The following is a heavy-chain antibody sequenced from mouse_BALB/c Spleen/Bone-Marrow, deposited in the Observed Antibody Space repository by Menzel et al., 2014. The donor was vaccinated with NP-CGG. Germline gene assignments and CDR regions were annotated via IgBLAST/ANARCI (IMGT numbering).Heavy chain of an antibody. CDR3: ARHGITRLLDY. V-gene: IGHV5-9-3*01. J-gene: IGHJ2*01. CDR2: ISSGGSYT. Sequence: EVKLMESGGGLVKPGGSLKLSCAASGFTSSSYAMSWVRQTPEKRLEWVATISSGGSYTYYPDSVKGRFTISRDNAKNSQFLQMSSLRSEHTAMYYCARHGITRLLDYWGQGTPLTGSS. D-gene: IGHD2-4*01. CDR1: GFTSSSYA.